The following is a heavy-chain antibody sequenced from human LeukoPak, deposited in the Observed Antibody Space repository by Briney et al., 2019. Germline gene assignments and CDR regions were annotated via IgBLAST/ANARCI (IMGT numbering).Heavy chain of an antibody. V-gene: IGHV3-9*01. Sequence: GGSLRLSCAASGFTFDDYAMHWVRQAPGKGLEWVSGISWNSGKIGYADSAKGRFTISRDNAKNSLYLQMNSLRAEDTALYYCAKDTSSVSYGYFDYWGQGTLVTVSS. D-gene: IGHD5-18*01. CDR2: ISWNSGKI. CDR3: AKDTSSVSYGYFDY. J-gene: IGHJ4*02. CDR1: GFTFDDYA.